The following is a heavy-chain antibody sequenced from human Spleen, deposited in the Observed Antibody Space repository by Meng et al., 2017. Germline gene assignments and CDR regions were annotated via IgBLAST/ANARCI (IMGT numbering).Heavy chain of an antibody. Sequence: QVQLVESGGGVVQPGRSLRLSCAASGFTFRSYGMHWVRQAPGKGLEWVALISYDGSNKYYADSVKGRFTIFRDNSKNTLYLQMNSLRAEDTALYYCAKDEGGATYWGQGTLVTVSS. CDR1: GFTFRSYG. CDR2: ISYDGSNK. J-gene: IGHJ4*02. D-gene: IGHD1-26*01. CDR3: AKDEGGATY. V-gene: IGHV3-30*18.